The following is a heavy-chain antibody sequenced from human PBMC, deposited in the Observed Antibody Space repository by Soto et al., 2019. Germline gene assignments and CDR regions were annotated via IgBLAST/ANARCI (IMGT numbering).Heavy chain of an antibody. Sequence: ASVKVSCKASGYTFTSYGISWVRQAPGQGLEWMGWISAYNGNTNYAQKLQGRVTMTTDTSTSTAYMELRSLRSDDTAVYYCASFPVTIFGVVIIDGYYFDYWGQGTLVTVSS. CDR1: GYTFTSYG. D-gene: IGHD3-3*01. J-gene: IGHJ4*02. V-gene: IGHV1-18*01. CDR3: ASFPVTIFGVVIIDGYYFDY. CDR2: ISAYNGNT.